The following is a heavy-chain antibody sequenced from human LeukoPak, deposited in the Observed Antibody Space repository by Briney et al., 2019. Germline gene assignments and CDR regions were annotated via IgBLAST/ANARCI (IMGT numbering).Heavy chain of an antibody. CDR3: ARANLYNWFDP. J-gene: IGHJ5*02. V-gene: IGHV4-59*01. Sequence: SETLSLTCSVSGGSISSYYWSWIRQPPGKGLEWIGYIYYSGSTNYNPSLKSRVTILIDTSKNQFSLKLSSMTAADTAVYYCARANLYNWFDPWGQGTLVTASS. CDR1: GGSISSYY. CDR2: IYYSGST.